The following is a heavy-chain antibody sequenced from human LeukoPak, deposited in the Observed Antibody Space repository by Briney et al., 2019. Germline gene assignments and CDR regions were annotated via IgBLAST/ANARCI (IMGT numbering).Heavy chain of an antibody. CDR2: TYYRSKWYN. Sequence: SQTLSLTCAISGDSVSSNSAAWNWIRQSPSRGLEWLGRTYYRSKWYNDYAVSVKSRITINPDTYKNQFSLQLNSVTPEDTAVYYCAREALRYFDWLASTYYFDYWGQGTLVTVSS. D-gene: IGHD3-9*01. J-gene: IGHJ4*02. CDR1: GDSVSSNSAA. CDR3: AREALRYFDWLASTYYFDY. V-gene: IGHV6-1*01.